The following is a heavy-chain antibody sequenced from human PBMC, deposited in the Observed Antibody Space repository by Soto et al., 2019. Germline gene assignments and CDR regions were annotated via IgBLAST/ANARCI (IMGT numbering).Heavy chain of an antibody. CDR2: IYNGGST. V-gene: IGHV4-30-4*01. CDR3: AKGPSGDKVDY. CDR1: GDSISNVNYC. Sequence: QVQLQESGPGLVKPSQTLSLTCTVSGDSISNVNYCWSWIRQPPDKGLEWIGHIYNGGSTYSNPSLRXRXTXSXNTSKNQFSLKLSSVSAADTAVYYCAKGPSGDKVDYWGQGTLVTVSS. D-gene: IGHD7-27*01. J-gene: IGHJ4*02.